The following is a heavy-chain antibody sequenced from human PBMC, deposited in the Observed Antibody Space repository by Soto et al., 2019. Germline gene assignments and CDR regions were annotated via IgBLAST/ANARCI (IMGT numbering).Heavy chain of an antibody. J-gene: IGHJ6*02. CDR2: ISSSTGYT. V-gene: IGHV3-21*02. CDR3: ARDRGCSGGSCYSKGMDV. D-gene: IGHD2-15*01. Sequence: EVQLVESGGGLVKPGGSLRLSCAASGFTFSSYSMNWVRQAPGKGLEWVSYISSSTGYTYYADSVKGRFTISRANAKNSLYLQMNSLRAEDTAVYYCARDRGCSGGSCYSKGMDVWGQGTTVTVSS. CDR1: GFTFSSYS.